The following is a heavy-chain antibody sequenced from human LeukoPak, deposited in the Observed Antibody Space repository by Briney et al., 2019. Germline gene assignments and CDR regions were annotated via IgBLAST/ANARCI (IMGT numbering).Heavy chain of an antibody. CDR2: IGSDNKP. CDR1: GFTFSAYA. J-gene: IGHJ4*02. CDR3: ASTYNYDSSGYYPFDY. D-gene: IGHD3-22*01. Sequence: GGSLRLSCEASGFTFSAYAMTWVRQAPGKGLEWVSSIGSDNKPHYSESVKGRFAISRDNSKNTLYLQMNSLRPEDTAVYYCASTYNYDSSGYYPFDYWGQGTLVSVSS. V-gene: IGHV3-23*05.